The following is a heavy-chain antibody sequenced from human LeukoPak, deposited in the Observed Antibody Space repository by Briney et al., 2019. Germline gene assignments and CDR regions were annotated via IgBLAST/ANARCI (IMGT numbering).Heavy chain of an antibody. J-gene: IGHJ3*02. V-gene: IGHV3-30-3*01. D-gene: IGHD6-13*01. CDR3: ARDQAAAAGTGAFDI. CDR1: GFTFSSYA. CDR2: ISYDGSNK. Sequence: PGGSLRLSCAASGFTFSSYAMHWVRQAPGKGLEWAAVISYDGSNKYYADSVKGRFTISRDNSKNTLYLQMNSLRAEDTAVYYCARDQAAAAGTGAFDIWGQGTMVTVSS.